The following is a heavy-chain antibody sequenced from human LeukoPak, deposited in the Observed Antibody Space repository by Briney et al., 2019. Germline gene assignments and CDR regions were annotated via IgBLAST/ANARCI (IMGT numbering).Heavy chain of an antibody. Sequence: PSETLSLTCTVSGGSISSGSYYWSWIRQPAGKGLEWIGRIYTSGSTNYNPSLKSRVTISVDTSKNQFSLKLSSVTAADTAVYYCARGSAVSHFWSGYYEDYFDYWGQGTLVTVSS. J-gene: IGHJ4*02. CDR2: IYTSGST. CDR3: ARGSAVSHFWSGYYEDYFDY. CDR1: GGSISSGSYY. V-gene: IGHV4-61*02. D-gene: IGHD3-3*02.